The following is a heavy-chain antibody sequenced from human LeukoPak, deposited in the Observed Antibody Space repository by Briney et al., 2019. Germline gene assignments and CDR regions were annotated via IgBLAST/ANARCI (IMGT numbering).Heavy chain of an antibody. CDR2: ISSSGSTI. CDR3: TRGMGYSNPYYFDY. D-gene: IGHD1-26*01. CDR1: GFTLSSYE. J-gene: IGHJ4*02. Sequence: PGGSLRLSCAASGFTLSSYEMNWGRQAPGKRLEWVSYISSSGSTIYYADSVKGRFTISRDNAKNSLYLQMNSLRAEDTAFYYCTRGMGYSNPYYFDYWGQGTLLTVSS. V-gene: IGHV3-48*03.